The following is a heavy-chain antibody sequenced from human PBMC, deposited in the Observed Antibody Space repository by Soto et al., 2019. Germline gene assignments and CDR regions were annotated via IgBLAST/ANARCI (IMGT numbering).Heavy chain of an antibody. CDR3: AKDLVVVPAAYMSYYYYYGMDV. J-gene: IGHJ6*02. CDR2: ISYDGSNK. CDR1: GFTFSSYG. V-gene: IGHV3-30*18. Sequence: QVQLVESGGGVVQPGRSLRLSCAASGFTFSSYGMHWVRQAPGKGLEWVAVISYDGSNKYYADSVKGRFTISRDNSKNTLYLQMNSLRAEDTAVYYCAKDLVVVPAAYMSYYYYYGMDVWGQGTTVTVSS. D-gene: IGHD2-2*01.